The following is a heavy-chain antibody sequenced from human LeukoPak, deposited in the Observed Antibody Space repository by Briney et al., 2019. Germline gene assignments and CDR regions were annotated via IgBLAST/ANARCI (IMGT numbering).Heavy chain of an antibody. CDR3: ARHLSGCTNGVCYTLNWFDP. CDR2: IYYSGST. CDR1: GGSISSSSYY. D-gene: IGHD2-8*01. V-gene: IGHV4-39*01. Sequence: SETLSLTCTVSGGSISSSSYYWGWIRQPPGKVLEWLGSIYYSGSTYYNPSLKSRVTISVDTSKNQFSLKLSSVTAADTAVYYCARHLSGCTNGVCYTLNWFDPWGQGTLVTVSS. J-gene: IGHJ5*02.